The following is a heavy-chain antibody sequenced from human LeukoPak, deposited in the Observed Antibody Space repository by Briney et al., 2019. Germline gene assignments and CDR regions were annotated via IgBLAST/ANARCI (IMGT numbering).Heavy chain of an antibody. D-gene: IGHD2-2*01. CDR2: ISSSSSYI. Sequence: PGGSLRLSCAASGFTVSSYSMNWVRQAPGKGLEWVSSISSSSSYIYYADSVKGRFTISRDNAKNSLYLQMNSLRAEDTAVYYCARDRGYCSSTGCYGDYYYGMDVWGKGTTVTVSS. J-gene: IGHJ6*04. CDR3: ARDRGYCSSTGCYGDYYYGMDV. CDR1: GFTVSSYS. V-gene: IGHV3-21*01.